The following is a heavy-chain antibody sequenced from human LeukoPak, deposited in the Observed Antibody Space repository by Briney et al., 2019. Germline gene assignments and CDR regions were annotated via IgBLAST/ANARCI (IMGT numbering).Heavy chain of an antibody. CDR3: ARSDRRGPFDY. J-gene: IGHJ4*02. CDR2: INPSGGST. V-gene: IGHV1-46*01. CDR1: GYTFTSYY. Sequence: ASVKVSCKESGYTFTSYYMHWVRQAPGQGLEWMGIINPSGGSTSYAQKFQGRVTMTRDTSTSTVYMELSSLRSEDTAVYYCARSDRRGPFDYWGQGTLVTVSS. D-gene: IGHD3-16*01.